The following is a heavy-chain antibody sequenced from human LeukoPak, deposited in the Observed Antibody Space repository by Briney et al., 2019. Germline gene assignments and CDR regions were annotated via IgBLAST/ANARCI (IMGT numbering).Heavy chain of an antibody. D-gene: IGHD6-13*01. CDR3: ARDAAAGTYYYYMDV. Sequence: ASVKVPCKASGYTFTSYGISWVRQAPGQGLEWMGWISAYNGNTNYAQKLQGRVTMTTDTSTSTAYMELRSLRSDDTAVYYCARDAAAGTYYYYMDVWGKGTTVTVSS. V-gene: IGHV1-18*01. J-gene: IGHJ6*03. CDR2: ISAYNGNT. CDR1: GYTFTSYG.